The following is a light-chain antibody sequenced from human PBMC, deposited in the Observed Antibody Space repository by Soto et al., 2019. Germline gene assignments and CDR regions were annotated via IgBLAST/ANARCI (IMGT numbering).Light chain of an antibody. CDR3: QQVRTYTWT. CDR2: AAS. Sequence: DIQLTQSPSFLSASVGDRVTIPCRASQDISTFLAWYQQKPGKAPKLLIYAASTLQSGVPSRFSGSGSGTDFTLTISSLQPEDFATYYRQQVRTYTWTCGQGTRWIS. CDR1: QDISTF. V-gene: IGKV1-9*01. J-gene: IGKJ1*01.